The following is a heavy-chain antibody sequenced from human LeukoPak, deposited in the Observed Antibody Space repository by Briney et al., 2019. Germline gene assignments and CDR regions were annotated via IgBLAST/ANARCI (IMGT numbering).Heavy chain of an antibody. CDR1: GGSFSGYY. V-gene: IGHV4-34*01. CDR2: INHSGST. D-gene: IGHD2-2*01. CDR3: AALSVVGYCSSTSCYGSTYFDY. J-gene: IGHJ4*02. Sequence: SETLSHTCAVYGGSFSGYYWSRIRQPPGKGLEWIGEINHSGSTNYNPSLKSRVTISVDTSKNQFSLKLSSVTAADTAVYYCAALSVVGYCSSTSCYGSTYFDYWGQGTLVTVSS.